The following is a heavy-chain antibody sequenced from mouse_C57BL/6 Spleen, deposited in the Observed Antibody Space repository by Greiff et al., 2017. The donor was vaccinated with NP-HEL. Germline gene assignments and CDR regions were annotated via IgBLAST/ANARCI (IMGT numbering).Heavy chain of an antibody. CDR2: IYPRSGNT. CDR1: GYTFTSYG. CDR3: ARSTITTVVGSMDY. J-gene: IGHJ4*01. V-gene: IGHV1-81*01. Sequence: VQLQQSGAELARPGASVKLSCKASGYTFTSYGISWVKQRTGQGLEWIGEIYPRSGNTYYNEKFKGKATLTADKSSSTAYMELRSLTSEDSAVYFCARSTITTVVGSMDYWGQGTSVTVSS. D-gene: IGHD1-1*01.